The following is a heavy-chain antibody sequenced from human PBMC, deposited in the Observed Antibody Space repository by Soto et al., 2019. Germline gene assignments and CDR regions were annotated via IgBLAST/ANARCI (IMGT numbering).Heavy chain of an antibody. CDR1: GFSFSTTGAG. CDR2: IFWNDAK. Sequence: QIALKESGRSLVKPSQTLTLICTFSGFSFSTTGAGVGWIRQPQGKALEWLALIFWNDAKRYSPSLRSRLTIIKDTSKNQVVLTMTKVDPVDTATYYCAYRPGGSSSGGNFDYWGQGTPVTVYS. CDR3: AYRPGGSSSGGNFDY. J-gene: IGHJ4*02. V-gene: IGHV2-5*01. D-gene: IGHD1-26*01.